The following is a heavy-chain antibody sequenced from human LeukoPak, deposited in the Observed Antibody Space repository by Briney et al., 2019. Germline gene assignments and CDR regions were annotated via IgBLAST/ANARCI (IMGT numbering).Heavy chain of an antibody. J-gene: IGHJ4*02. CDR1: GFTFSGFD. CDR3: ARALKYYYDSSGLTLLDY. CDR2: ISYSGSTI. Sequence: GGSLRLSCAASGFTFSGFDMNWVRQAPGKGLEWISYISYSGSTISYADSVKGRFTISRDNAKNSLYLQMNSLRAEDTAVYYCARALKYYYDSSGLTLLDYWGQGTLVTVSS. V-gene: IGHV3-48*03. D-gene: IGHD3-22*01.